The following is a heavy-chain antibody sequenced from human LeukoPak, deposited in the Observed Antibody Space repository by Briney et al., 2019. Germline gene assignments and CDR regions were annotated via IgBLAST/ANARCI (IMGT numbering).Heavy chain of an antibody. V-gene: IGHV4-34*01. CDR3: ARGSGYGSGPLDY. D-gene: IGHD3-10*01. CDR2: INHSGST. CDR1: GGSFSGYY. J-gene: IGHJ4*02. Sequence: PSETLSLTCAVDGGSFSGYYWSWIRQPPGKGLEWIGEINHSGSTNYNPSLKSRVTISVDTSKNQFSLKLSSVTAADTAVYYCARGSGYGSGPLDYWGQGTLVTVSS.